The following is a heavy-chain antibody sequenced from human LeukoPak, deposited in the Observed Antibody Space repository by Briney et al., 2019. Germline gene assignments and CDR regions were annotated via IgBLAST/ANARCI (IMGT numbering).Heavy chain of an antibody. V-gene: IGHV4-39*01. CDR3: ARSFRTYYDILTGYYPHFDY. J-gene: IGHJ4*02. CDR1: GGSISSSSYY. D-gene: IGHD3-9*01. CDR2: IYYTGST. Sequence: SETLSLTCTVSGGSISSSSYYWGWIRQPPGKGLEWIGTIYYTGSTYYNPSLKSRVTISVDTSKNQFSLNLSSVTAADTAVYYCARSFRTYYDILTGYYPHFDYWGQGTLVTVSS.